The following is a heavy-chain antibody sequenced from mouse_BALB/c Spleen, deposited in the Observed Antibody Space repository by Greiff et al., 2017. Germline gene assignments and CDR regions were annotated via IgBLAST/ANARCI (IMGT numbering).Heavy chain of an antibody. D-gene: IGHD3-3*01. CDR2: ISSGGST. J-gene: IGHJ3*01. CDR3: ARGRDGSQAWFAY. CDR1: GFTFSSYA. Sequence: EVQLVESGGGLVKPGGSLKLSCAASGFTFSSYAMSWVRQTPEKRLEWVASISSGGSTYYPDSVKGRFTISRDNARNILYLHMSSLRSEDTAMYYCARGRDGSQAWFAYWGQGTLVTVSA. V-gene: IGHV5-6-5*01.